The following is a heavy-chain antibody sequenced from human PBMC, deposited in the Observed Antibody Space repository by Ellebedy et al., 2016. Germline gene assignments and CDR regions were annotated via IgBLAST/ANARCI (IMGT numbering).Heavy chain of an antibody. J-gene: IGHJ4*02. CDR1: GGSISSSSYY. Sequence: SETLSLXXSVSGGSISSSSYYWGWIRQPPGKGLEWIGSIYYSGGTYYNASLKSRVIISEDTSKNQFSLNLKSVTAADTAVYYCVAIYNSNSYRDYWGQGTLVTVSS. CDR2: IYYSGGT. V-gene: IGHV4-39*07. D-gene: IGHD5-24*01. CDR3: VAIYNSNSYRDY.